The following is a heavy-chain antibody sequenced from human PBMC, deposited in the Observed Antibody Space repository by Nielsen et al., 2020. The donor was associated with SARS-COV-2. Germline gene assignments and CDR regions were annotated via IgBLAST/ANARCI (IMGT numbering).Heavy chain of an antibody. CDR2: IYDSGIT. J-gene: IGHJ4*02. Sequence: SETLSSTCTVSGCPISGYCWSWIRQLPGRGLEGIGYIYDSGITNYNPSLKSRVTISVDTSKNQFSLKLSSVTAADTAVYYCVRLLERGWSYGYRLYYFDYWGQGTLVTVSS. CDR3: VRLLERGWSYGYRLYYFDY. D-gene: IGHD5-18*01. CDR1: GCPISGYC. V-gene: IGHV4-59*08.